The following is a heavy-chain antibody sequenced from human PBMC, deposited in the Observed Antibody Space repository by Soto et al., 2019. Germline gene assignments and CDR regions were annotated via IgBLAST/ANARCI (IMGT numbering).Heavy chain of an antibody. CDR3: AKVEPIAVTGTGYFGY. V-gene: IGHV3-30*18. CDR2: ISYDGSNK. CDR1: GFTFSSYG. D-gene: IGHD6-19*01. J-gene: IGHJ4*02. Sequence: QVQLVESGGGVVQPGRSLRLSCAASGFTFSSYGMHWVRQAPGKGLEWVAVISYDGSNKYYADSVKGRFTISRDNSKNTLYLQMNSLRAEDTAVYYCAKVEPIAVTGTGYFGYWGQGTLVTVSS.